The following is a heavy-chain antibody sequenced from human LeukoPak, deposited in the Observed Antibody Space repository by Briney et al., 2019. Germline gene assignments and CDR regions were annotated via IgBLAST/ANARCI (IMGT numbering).Heavy chain of an antibody. Sequence: SETLSLTCAVSGGSLSSNDWWSWVRQPPGKGLEWIGEIYHSGSANYNPSLKSRVTISVDKSKNQFSLQLSSVTAADTAVYYCANKRNTAPYYFDYWGQGTLVTVSS. V-gene: IGHV4-4*02. J-gene: IGHJ4*02. CDR1: GGSLSSNDW. CDR3: ANKRNTAPYYFDY. CDR2: IYHSGSA. D-gene: IGHD5-18*01.